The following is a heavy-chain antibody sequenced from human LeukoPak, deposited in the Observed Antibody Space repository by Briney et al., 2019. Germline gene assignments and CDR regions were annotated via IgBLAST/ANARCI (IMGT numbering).Heavy chain of an antibody. CDR3: ARVVESRKRAFDI. CDR2: IYYSGST. CDR1: GGSISSGSYY. J-gene: IGHJ3*02. Sequence: PSETLSLTCTVSGGSISSGSYYWSWIRQPPGKGLEWIGYIYYSGSTNYNPSLKSRVTISVDTSKNQFSLKLSSVTAADTAVYYCARVVESRKRAFDIWGQGTMVTVSS. V-gene: IGHV4-61*01.